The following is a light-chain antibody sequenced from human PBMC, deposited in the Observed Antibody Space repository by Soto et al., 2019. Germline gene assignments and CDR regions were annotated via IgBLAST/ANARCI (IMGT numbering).Light chain of an antibody. CDR2: GAS. CDR3: QQYNNWPIT. Sequence: EMVMRQSPATLSVSPGERATLSCRASQSVSSKLAWYQQRPCQAPRLLIYGASTRATGIPARFSGSGSGTEFTLTISSLQSEDFEVYYCQQYNNWPITFGQGTRLEIK. J-gene: IGKJ5*01. V-gene: IGKV3-15*01. CDR1: QSVSSK.